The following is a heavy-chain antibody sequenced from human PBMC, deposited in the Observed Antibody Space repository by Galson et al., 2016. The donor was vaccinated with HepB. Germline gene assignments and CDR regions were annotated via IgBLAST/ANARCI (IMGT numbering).Heavy chain of an antibody. V-gene: IGHV3-23*01. CDR3: TTDPYCNTMTCPDF. CDR2: ISSGGDAT. CDR1: GFTFTTYA. Sequence: SLRLSCAASGFTFTTYALSWVRQAPGKGLEWVSAISSGGDATYYTDSVQGRFSISRDNSKNMLYLQMNSLKTEDTAVYYCTTDPYCNTMTCPDFWGQGTLVTVSS. J-gene: IGHJ4*02. D-gene: IGHD2/OR15-2a*01.